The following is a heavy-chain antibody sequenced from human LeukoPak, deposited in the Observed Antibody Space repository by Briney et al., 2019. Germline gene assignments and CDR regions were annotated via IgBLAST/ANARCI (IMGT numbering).Heavy chain of an antibody. CDR1: GFTFDDYA. CDR2: ISWNSGSI. CDR3: ARRAYGDYGRWYYDL. D-gene: IGHD4-17*01. Sequence: PGGSLRLSCAASGFTFDDYAMYWVRQAPGKGLEWVSGISWNSGSIGYADSVKGRFTISRDNAKNSLYLQMNSLRVGDTAVYYCARRAYGDYGRWYYDLWGRGTLVTVSS. J-gene: IGHJ2*01. V-gene: IGHV3-9*01.